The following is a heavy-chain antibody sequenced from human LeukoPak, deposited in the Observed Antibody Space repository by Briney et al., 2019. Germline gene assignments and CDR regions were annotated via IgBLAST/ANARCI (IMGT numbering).Heavy chain of an antibody. J-gene: IGHJ4*02. CDR3: ASFRAVIEYLIDY. CDR2: INPNSGGT. D-gene: IGHD3-10*01. Sequence: ASVKGSCKASGYTFTGYYVHWVRQAPGQGLEWMGWINPNSGGTNYAQKFQGRVTMTRDTSISTAYMELSRLTSDATAVYYCASFRAVIEYLIDYWGQGTLVTVSS. V-gene: IGHV1-2*02. CDR1: GYTFTGYY.